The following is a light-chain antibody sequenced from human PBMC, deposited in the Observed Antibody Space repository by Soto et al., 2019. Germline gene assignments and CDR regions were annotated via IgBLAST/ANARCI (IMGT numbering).Light chain of an antibody. Sequence: QSVLTQPASVSGYVGQSITISCTGTSSDVGGYNYVSWYQHHPGRAPKLLIYEANIRPSGVSSHFSGSKSGNTASLTVAGLQAEDEADYYCSSYTDTSTLVFGTGTKVTVL. CDR3: SSYTDTSTLV. V-gene: IGLV2-14*01. CDR2: EAN. CDR1: SSDVGGYNY. J-gene: IGLJ1*01.